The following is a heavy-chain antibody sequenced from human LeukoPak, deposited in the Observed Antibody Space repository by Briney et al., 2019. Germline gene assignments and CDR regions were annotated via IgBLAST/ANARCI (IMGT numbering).Heavy chain of an antibody. V-gene: IGHV4-30-4*01. CDR3: ARAVLRNWFDA. CDR2: IYYSGST. Sequence: KPSETLSLTCTLSGGSISSGDYYWSWIRQPPGKGLEWIGYIYYSGSTYYNPSLKSRVTISVDTSKNQFSLKLSSVTAADTAVYYCARAVLRNWFDAWGQGTLVTVSS. CDR1: GGSISSGDYY. J-gene: IGHJ5*02. D-gene: IGHD4/OR15-4a*01.